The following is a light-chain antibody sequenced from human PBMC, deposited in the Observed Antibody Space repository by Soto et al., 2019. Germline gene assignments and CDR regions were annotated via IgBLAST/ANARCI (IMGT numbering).Light chain of an antibody. Sequence: DIQMTQSPSTLSASVGDRVIITCRASQSISIWLAWYQQKAGKAPKLLIFKTSSLETGVPSRFSGSGSGTEFTLTISSLHPEDFATYYCLQYDSLSYTFGQGTKLEIK. V-gene: IGKV1-5*03. CDR3: LQYDSLSYT. J-gene: IGKJ2*01. CDR2: KTS. CDR1: QSISIW.